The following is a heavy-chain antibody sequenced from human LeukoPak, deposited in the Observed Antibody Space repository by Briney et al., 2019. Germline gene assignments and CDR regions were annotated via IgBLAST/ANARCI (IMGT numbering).Heavy chain of an antibody. CDR3: ARDTHYYGSGSPDY. CDR1: GYTFTSYD. J-gene: IGHJ4*02. V-gene: IGHV1-8*01. CDR2: MNPNSGNT. D-gene: IGHD3-10*01. Sequence: ASVKVSRKASGYTFTSYDINWVRQATGQGLEWMGWMNPNSGNTGYAQKFQGRVTMTRNTSISTAYMELNSLRSEDTAVYYCARDTHYYGSGSPDYWGQGTLVTVSS.